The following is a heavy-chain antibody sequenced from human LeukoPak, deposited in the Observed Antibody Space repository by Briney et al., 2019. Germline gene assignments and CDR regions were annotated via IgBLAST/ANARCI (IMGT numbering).Heavy chain of an antibody. CDR2: IWYDGSNK. V-gene: IGHV3-33*06. CDR3: AQDAAYDILTGYYRPPLDY. J-gene: IGHJ4*02. D-gene: IGHD3-9*01. Sequence: GRSLQLSCAASGFTFSSYGMHWVRPAPGKGLEGGAVIWYDGSNKYYADSVKGRFTISRDNSKNTLYLQMNSLRAEDTAVFFFAQDAAYDILTGYYRPPLDYWGQGTLVTVSS. CDR1: GFTFSSYG.